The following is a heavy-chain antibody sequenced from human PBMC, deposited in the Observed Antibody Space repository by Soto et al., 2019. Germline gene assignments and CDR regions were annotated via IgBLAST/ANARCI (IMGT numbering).Heavy chain of an antibody. CDR2: IYPGDSDT. J-gene: IGHJ4*02. D-gene: IGHD3-22*01. Sequence: EVQLAQSGAEVKKPGESLKISCKGSGYSFTNYWIGWVRQMPGRGLEWMGIIYPGDSDTRYSPSFQGQVTVSADKSTSTAYLHWSSLKASDTAMYYCARNSLYDSGPDYWGQGTLVTVSS. CDR1: GYSFTNYW. CDR3: ARNSLYDSGPDY. V-gene: IGHV5-51*03.